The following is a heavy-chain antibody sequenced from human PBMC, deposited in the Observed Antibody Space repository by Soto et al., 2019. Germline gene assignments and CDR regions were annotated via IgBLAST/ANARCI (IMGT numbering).Heavy chain of an antibody. CDR1: GGSFSGYY. CDR2: INHSGST. Sequence: SETLSLTCAVYGGSFSGYYWSWIRQPPGKGLEWIGEINHSGSTNYNPSLKSRVTISVDTSKNQFSLKLSSVTAADTAVYYCASGTGYSSGWYLYYYGMDVWGQGTTVTVSS. V-gene: IGHV4-34*01. D-gene: IGHD6-19*01. CDR3: ASGTGYSSGWYLYYYGMDV. J-gene: IGHJ6*02.